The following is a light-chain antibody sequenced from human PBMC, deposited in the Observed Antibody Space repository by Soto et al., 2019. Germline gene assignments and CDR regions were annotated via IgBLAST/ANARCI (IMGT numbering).Light chain of an antibody. CDR2: DVS. J-gene: IGLJ1*01. CDR1: SSDVGGYNY. Sequence: QSVLTQPASVSGSPGQSMTISCTGTSSDVGGYNYVSWYQQHPGKAPKLMIYDVSNRPSGVSNRFSGSKSGNTASLTISGLQAEDEADYYCSSYTSSILYVFGTGT. CDR3: SSYTSSILYV. V-gene: IGLV2-14*01.